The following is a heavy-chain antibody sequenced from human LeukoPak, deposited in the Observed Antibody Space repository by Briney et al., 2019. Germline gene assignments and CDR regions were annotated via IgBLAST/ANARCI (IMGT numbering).Heavy chain of an antibody. Sequence: GGTLRLSCAASGFTFNVYSMSWVRQAPGKGLEWVSYITRNSNDIYYADSVKGRFTISRDNAKNSLYLQMNNLRAEDTAVYYCAKTLLDSSGYYYAGSDYWGQGILVTVST. V-gene: IGHV3-48*01. CDR3: AKTLLDSSGYYYAGSDY. CDR2: ITRNSNDI. D-gene: IGHD3-22*01. CDR1: GFTFNVYS. J-gene: IGHJ4*02.